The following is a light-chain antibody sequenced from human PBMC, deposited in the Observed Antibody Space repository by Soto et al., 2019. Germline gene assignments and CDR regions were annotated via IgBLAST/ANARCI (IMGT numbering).Light chain of an antibody. CDR1: QSVSSSY. CDR2: GAS. Sequence: EIVLTQSPGTLSLSPGERATLSCRASQSVSSSYLAWYQQQPGQAPRLLIYGASSRATGIPDRFSGSGSGTDFTLTISRLEPEDCAVYYFQQDGSSHTLGEGTKLEIK. J-gene: IGKJ2*01. V-gene: IGKV3-20*01. CDR3: QQDGSSHT.